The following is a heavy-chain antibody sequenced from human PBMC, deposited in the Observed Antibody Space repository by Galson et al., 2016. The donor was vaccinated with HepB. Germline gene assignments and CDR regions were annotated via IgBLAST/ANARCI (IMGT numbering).Heavy chain of an antibody. V-gene: IGHV3-30*03. CDR2: ISYDGSYK. CDR1: EFPFSTYG. Sequence: SLRLSCAASEFPFSTYGMHWVRQAPGKGLEWVAVISYDGSYKEYAESVKGRFTVSRDNSKNTLYLQMNSLRAEDTAVYYCARDYLPYGSGTYVNDYWGQGTLVTASS. CDR3: ARDYLPYGSGTYVNDY. D-gene: IGHD3-10*01. J-gene: IGHJ4*02.